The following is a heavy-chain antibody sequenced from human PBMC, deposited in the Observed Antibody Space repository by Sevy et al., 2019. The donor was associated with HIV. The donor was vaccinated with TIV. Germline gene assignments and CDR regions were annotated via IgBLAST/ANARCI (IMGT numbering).Heavy chain of an antibody. CDR3: AKDVYDSSGYYPMGAFDI. CDR1: GFSFVTYA. CDR2: ISGSGGST. Sequence: GVSLRLSCAASGFSFVTYAMSWVRQPPGKGLEWVSGISGSGGSTYYADSVKGRFTISRDNSKNTLYLQMNSLRAEDTAVYYCAKDVYDSSGYYPMGAFDIWGQGTMVTVSS. V-gene: IGHV3-23*01. D-gene: IGHD3-22*01. J-gene: IGHJ3*02.